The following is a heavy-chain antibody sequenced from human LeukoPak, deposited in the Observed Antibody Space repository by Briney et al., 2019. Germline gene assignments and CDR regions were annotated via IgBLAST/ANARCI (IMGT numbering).Heavy chain of an antibody. CDR2: FYYSART. V-gene: IGHV4-39*01. Sequence: SETLSLTCTVSGGSISSSSYYWGWLRQPPGKGLEWIGSFYYSARTYYTPSLKSPFSISVDTSKNQFSLKLSSVTAADTAVYYCATYYYGSGSYSDWFDPWGQGTLLTVYS. D-gene: IGHD3-10*01. J-gene: IGHJ5*02. CDR3: ATYYYGSGSYSDWFDP. CDR1: GGSISSSSYY.